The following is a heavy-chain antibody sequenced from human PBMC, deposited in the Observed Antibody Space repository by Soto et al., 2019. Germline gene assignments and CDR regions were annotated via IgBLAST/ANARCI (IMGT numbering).Heavy chain of an antibody. D-gene: IGHD4-17*01. CDR2: IRTSVGDT. CDR3: AKDPTYDYGYFDS. V-gene: IGHV3-23*01. CDR1: GFTFSTYA. J-gene: IGHJ4*02. Sequence: GGSLRLSCAASGFTFSTYAMNWVRQAPGKGLEWVSTIRTSVGDTYYADSVKGRFTISRDNSKNTLYLQLNSLRAEDTAVYYCAKDPTYDYGYFDSWGQGTLVTVSS.